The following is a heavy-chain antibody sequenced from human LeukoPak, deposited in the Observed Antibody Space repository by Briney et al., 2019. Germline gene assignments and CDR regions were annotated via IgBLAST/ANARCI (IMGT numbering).Heavy chain of an antibody. J-gene: IGHJ4*02. V-gene: IGHV3-66*01. D-gene: IGHD2-8*01. Sequence: PGGSLRLSCTASGFIVTNNYINWVRQAPGKGLEWVSLVYSGGSTYYADSVKGRFTISRDNSKNMVYLQMNSLRAEDTAMYYCARDPPAVLIDTYGWGQGTLVTASS. CDR2: VYSGGST. CDR3: ARDPPAVLIDTYG. CDR1: GFIVTNNY.